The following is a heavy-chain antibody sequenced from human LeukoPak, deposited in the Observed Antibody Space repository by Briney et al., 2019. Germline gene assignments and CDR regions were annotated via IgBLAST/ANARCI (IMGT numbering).Heavy chain of an antibody. CDR3: ARGDYFDWFPYNFDY. CDR2: ISYDGSNK. J-gene: IGHJ4*02. Sequence: GGSLRLSCAASGFTFSSYAMHWVRQAPGKGLEWVAVISYDGSNKYYADSVKGRFTISRDNSKNTLYLQMNSLRAEDTAVYYCARGDYFDWFPYNFDYWGQGTLVTVSS. V-gene: IGHV3-30-3*01. D-gene: IGHD3-9*01. CDR1: GFTFSSYA.